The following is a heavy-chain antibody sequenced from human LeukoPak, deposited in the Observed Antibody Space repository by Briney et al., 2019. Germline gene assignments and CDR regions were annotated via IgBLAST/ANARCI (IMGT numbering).Heavy chain of an antibody. V-gene: IGHV3-23*01. J-gene: IGHJ4*02. Sequence: GASLRLSCAASGFTFSSYAMSWVRQAPGKGLEWVSAIIGSGSATDYADSVKGRFTIFRDNSKNTLYLQMNSLRAEDTAVYFCAKRFGESYGHFDYWGQGTLVTVSS. D-gene: IGHD1-26*01. CDR2: IIGSGSAT. CDR3: AKRFGESYGHFDY. CDR1: GFTFSSYA.